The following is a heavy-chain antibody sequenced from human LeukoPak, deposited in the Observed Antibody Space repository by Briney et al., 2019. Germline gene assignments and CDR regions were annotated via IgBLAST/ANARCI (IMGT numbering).Heavy chain of an antibody. CDR2: IIPIFGTA. CDR1: GGTFSSYA. J-gene: IGHJ4*02. Sequence: SVKVSCKASGGTFSSYAISWVRQAPGQGLEWMGGIIPIFGTANYAQKFQGRVTITTDESTSTAYMELSSLRSEDTAVYYCARDKDYGGYFGTFDYWGQGTLVTVSS. CDR3: ARDKDYGGYFGTFDY. V-gene: IGHV1-69*05. D-gene: IGHD4/OR15-4a*01.